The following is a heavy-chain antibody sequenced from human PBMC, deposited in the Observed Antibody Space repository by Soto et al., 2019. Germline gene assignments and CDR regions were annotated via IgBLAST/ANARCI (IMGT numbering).Heavy chain of an antibody. Sequence: QVPLVESGGGVVQPGRSLRLSCAASGFTFSSYAMHWVRQAPGKGLEWVAVISYDGSNKYYADSVKGRFTISRDNCQTALYLQMNSLRPEDTAVFYCARGGIPTSANYWGQGTLVTVSS. CDR2: ISYDGSNK. V-gene: IGHV3-30-3*01. CDR3: ARGGIPTSANY. D-gene: IGHD3-16*01. CDR1: GFTFSSYA. J-gene: IGHJ4*02.